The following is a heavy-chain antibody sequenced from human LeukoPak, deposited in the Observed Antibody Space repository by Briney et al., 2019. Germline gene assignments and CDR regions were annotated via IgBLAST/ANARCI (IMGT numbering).Heavy chain of an antibody. CDR2: INVGNSNR. D-gene: IGHD3-22*01. V-gene: IGHV1-3*01. Sequence: GASVKVSCKASGYTLTSYAMQWVRQAPGQRPEWMGWINVGNSNRKYSEKFQGRVTMTRDSFADTDYMELSGLTYVDTAVYYCARAANNSGYYHLDIWGQGTMVTVSS. J-gene: IGHJ3*02. CDR1: GYTLTSYA. CDR3: ARAANNSGYYHLDI.